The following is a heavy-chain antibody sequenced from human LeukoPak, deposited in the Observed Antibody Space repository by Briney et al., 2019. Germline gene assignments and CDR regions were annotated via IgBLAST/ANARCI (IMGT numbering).Heavy chain of an antibody. CDR1: GGSISSGGYY. CDR2: IYHSGST. V-gene: IGHV4-30-2*01. J-gene: IGHJ5*02. CDR3: ARGGTIFGGDP. D-gene: IGHD3-3*01. Sequence: PSETLSLTCTVSGGSISSGGYYWSWIRHPPGKGLEWIGYIYHSGSTYYNPSLKSRVTISVDRSKNQFSLKLSSVTAADTAVYYCARGGTIFGGDPWGQGTLVTVSS.